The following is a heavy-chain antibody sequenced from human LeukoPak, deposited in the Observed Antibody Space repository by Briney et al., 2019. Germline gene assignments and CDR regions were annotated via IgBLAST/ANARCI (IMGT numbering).Heavy chain of an antibody. V-gene: IGHV4-61*08. CDR3: ARGEEGRFYYYYGMDV. CDR2: IYYSGST. J-gene: IGHJ6*02. CDR1: GGSISSGGYY. Sequence: SETLSLTCTVSGGSISSGGYYWSWIRQPPGKGLEWIGYIYYSGSTNYNPSLKSRVTISVDTSKNQFSLKLSSVTAADTAVYYCARGEEGRFYYYYGMDVWGQGTTVTVSS. D-gene: IGHD1-26*01.